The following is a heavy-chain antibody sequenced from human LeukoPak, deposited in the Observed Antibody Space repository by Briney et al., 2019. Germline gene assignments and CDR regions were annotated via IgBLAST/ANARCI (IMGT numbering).Heavy chain of an antibody. CDR2: MNPQSGNT. CDR1: GYTFINYD. D-gene: IGHD2-8*01. V-gene: IGHV1-8*01. Sequence: GASVKVSCKASGYTFINYDINWVRQATGQGLEWMGWMNPQSGNTGYAQKFQGRVTMTTNTSINTAYMELSSLTSEDTAVYYCARDLEWAFDIWGQGTMVTVSS. CDR3: ARDLEWAFDI. J-gene: IGHJ3*02.